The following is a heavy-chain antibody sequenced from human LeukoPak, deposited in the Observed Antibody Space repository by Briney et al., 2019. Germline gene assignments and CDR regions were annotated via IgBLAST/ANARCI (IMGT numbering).Heavy chain of an antibody. CDR2: IDPSDSNV. V-gene: IGHV5-10-1*01. CDR3: ARRGGVANIEY. J-gene: IGHJ4*02. D-gene: IGHD2-15*01. Sequence: GESLKISCRGSGYSFSSYWIIWVRQMPGKGLEWMGRIDPSDSNVVYSPSFQGHVTISADRSVSTAYLQWSSLKASDTAMYYCARRGGVANIEYWGQGTPVTVSA. CDR1: GYSFSSYW.